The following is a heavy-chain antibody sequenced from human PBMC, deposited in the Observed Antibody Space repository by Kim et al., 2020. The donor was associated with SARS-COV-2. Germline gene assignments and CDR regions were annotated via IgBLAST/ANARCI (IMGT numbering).Heavy chain of an antibody. CDR3: ARGLGSITMVRGVIIAADYYYYGMDV. J-gene: IGHJ6*02. V-gene: IGHV3-74*01. CDR1: GFTFSSYW. D-gene: IGHD3-10*01. CDR2: INSDGSST. Sequence: GGSLRLSCAASGFTFSSYWMHWVRQAPGKGLVWVSRINSDGSSTSYADSVKGRFTISRDNAKNTLYLQMNSLRAEDTAVYYCARGLGSITMVRGVIIAADYYYYGMDVWGQGTTVTVSS.